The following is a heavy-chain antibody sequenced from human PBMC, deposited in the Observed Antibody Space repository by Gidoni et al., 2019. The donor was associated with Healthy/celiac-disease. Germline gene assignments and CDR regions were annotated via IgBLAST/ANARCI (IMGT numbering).Heavy chain of an antibody. Sequence: SGGSTYYADSVKGRFTISRDNSKNTLYLQMNSLRAEDTAVYYCARDGDWGQGTLVTVSS. CDR2: SGGST. J-gene: IGHJ4*02. D-gene: IGHD3-16*01. CDR3: ARDGD. V-gene: IGHV3-53*01.